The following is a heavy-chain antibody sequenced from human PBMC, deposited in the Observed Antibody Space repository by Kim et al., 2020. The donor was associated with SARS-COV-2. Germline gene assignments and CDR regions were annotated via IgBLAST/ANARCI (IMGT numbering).Heavy chain of an antibody. V-gene: IGHV3-9*01. J-gene: IGHJ4*02. Sequence: AGSVKGRFTIYIDNAKNALYLQMNSLRSEDTALYYCATDYYGSGLGNFDYWGQGTLLTVSS. D-gene: IGHD3-10*01. CDR3: ATDYYGSGLGNFDY.